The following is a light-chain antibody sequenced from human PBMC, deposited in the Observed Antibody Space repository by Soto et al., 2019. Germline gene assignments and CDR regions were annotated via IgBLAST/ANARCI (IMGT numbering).Light chain of an antibody. Sequence: EIMLTQSPGTLSLSPGERATLSCRASQSVSSDYLAWYQQKSGQAPRLLIYGASRRATDIPDRFSGSGSGTDFTLTSRGLEADDFAVYYCQQYGRSLAFGGGTKVEIK. V-gene: IGKV3-20*01. CDR1: QSVSSDY. J-gene: IGKJ4*01. CDR3: QQYGRSLA. CDR2: GAS.